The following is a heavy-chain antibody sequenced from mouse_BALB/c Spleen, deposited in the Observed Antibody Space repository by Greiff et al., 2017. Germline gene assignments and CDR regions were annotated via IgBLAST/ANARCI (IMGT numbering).Heavy chain of an antibody. Sequence: EVQLVESGPSLVKPSQTLSLTCSVTGDSITSGYWNWIRKFPGNKLEYMGYISYSGSTYYNPSLKSRISITRDTSKNQYYLQLNSVTTEDTATYYCAMKGYDYETGFYAMDYWGQGTSVTVSS. V-gene: IGHV3-8*02. CDR1: GDSITSGY. CDR3: AMKGYDYETGFYAMDY. J-gene: IGHJ4*01. CDR2: ISYSGST. D-gene: IGHD2-4*01.